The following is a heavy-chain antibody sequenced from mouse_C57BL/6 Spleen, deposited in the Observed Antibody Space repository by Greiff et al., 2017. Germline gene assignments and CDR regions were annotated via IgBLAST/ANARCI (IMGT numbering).Heavy chain of an antibody. D-gene: IGHD2-1*01. Sequence: VMLVESGAELVKPGASVKISCKASGYAFSSYWMNWVKQRPGKGLEWIGQIYPGDGDTNYNGKFKGKATLTADKSSSTAYMQLSSLTSEDSAVYFCARRGYGNPAWFAYWGQGTLVTVSA. CDR3: ARRGYGNPAWFAY. J-gene: IGHJ3*01. CDR1: GYAFSSYW. CDR2: IYPGDGDT. V-gene: IGHV1-80*01.